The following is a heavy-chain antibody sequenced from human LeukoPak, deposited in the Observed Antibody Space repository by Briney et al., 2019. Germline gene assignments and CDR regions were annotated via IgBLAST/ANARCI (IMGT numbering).Heavy chain of an antibody. CDR1: GYTFTSYG. J-gene: IGHJ5*02. CDR2: ISPYNGNT. CDR3: ARDPYCSSTSCYGWFDP. D-gene: IGHD2-2*01. Sequence: ASVKVSCKASGYTFTSYGISWVRQAPGQGLEWMGGISPYNGNTNYAQKLQGRVTMTTDTSTSTAYMELRSLRSDDTAVYYCARDPYCSSTSCYGWFDPWGQGTLVTVSS. V-gene: IGHV1-18*01.